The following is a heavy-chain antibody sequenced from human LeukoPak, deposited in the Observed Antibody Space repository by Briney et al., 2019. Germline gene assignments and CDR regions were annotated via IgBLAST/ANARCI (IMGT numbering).Heavy chain of an antibody. V-gene: IGHV1-2*06. J-gene: IGHJ4*02. D-gene: IGHD3-10*01. CDR1: GYTFTGYY. CDR2: INPNSGGT. CDR3: ARMVGYWSGSSQGDY. Sequence: GASVKVSCKASGYTFTGYYMHWVRQAPGQGLEWMGRINPNSGGTNYAQKFQGRVTMTRDTSISTAYMELSRLRSDDTAAYYCARMVGYWSGSSQGDYWGQGTLVTVSS.